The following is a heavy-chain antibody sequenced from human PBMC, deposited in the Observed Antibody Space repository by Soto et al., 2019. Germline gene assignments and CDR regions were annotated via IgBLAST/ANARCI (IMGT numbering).Heavy chain of an antibody. CDR2: ISGSGGST. D-gene: IGHD3-9*01. CDR1: FTFSSYA. V-gene: IGHV3-23*01. CDR3: AKDRYYDILTGRDLGY. J-gene: IGHJ4*02. Sequence: FTFSSYAMSWVLQAPGKGLEWVSAISGSGGSTYYADSVKGRFTISRDNSKNTLYLQMNSLRAEDTAVYYCAKDRYYDILTGRDLGYWGQGTLVTVSS.